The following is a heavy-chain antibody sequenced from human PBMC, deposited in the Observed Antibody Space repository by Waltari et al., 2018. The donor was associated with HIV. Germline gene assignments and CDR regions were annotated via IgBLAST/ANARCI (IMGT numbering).Heavy chain of an antibody. CDR2: SYTSRST. D-gene: IGHD4-17*01. CDR1: GYSISSGYY. CDR3: ARGRDGDYTIPGENYFDY. V-gene: IGHV4-38-2*01. J-gene: IGHJ4*02. Sequence: QVQLQESGPGLVKPSETLCLTCAVSGYSISSGYYYVWIRPPPGKRLEWIGSSYTSRSTYYNPALRSRATISVDTSKNQVALKLSSVTAADTAVYYCARGRDGDYTIPGENYFDYWGQGTLVTVSS.